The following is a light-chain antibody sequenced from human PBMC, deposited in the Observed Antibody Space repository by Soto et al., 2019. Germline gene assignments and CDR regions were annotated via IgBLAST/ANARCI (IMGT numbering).Light chain of an antibody. CDR3: QQSSSFPLT. Sequence: DSQVTQSPSSVSASVGDRVTITCRASQGLVTWLAWYQQKPGKAPKLLIYAASSFQSGVPSRFSGSGSGTDFTLTISSLQPEDFATYYLQQSSSFPLTVGGGTKVELK. CDR2: AAS. V-gene: IGKV1-12*01. CDR1: QGLVTW. J-gene: IGKJ4*01.